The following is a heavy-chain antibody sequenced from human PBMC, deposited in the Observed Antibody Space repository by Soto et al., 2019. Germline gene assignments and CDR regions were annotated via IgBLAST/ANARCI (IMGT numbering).Heavy chain of an antibody. J-gene: IGHJ4*02. D-gene: IGHD3-10*02. CDR3: AWYVPAFDY. Sequence: PGGSLRLSCGTSGFTFSSYWLSWVRQAPGRGLEWVATIKEDGTQKYYVDSVKGRFTISRDNAKNLMYLQMNSLRAEDTAVYYCAWYVPAFDYWGQGTLVTVSS. CDR1: GFTFSSYW. CDR2: IKEDGTQK. V-gene: IGHV3-7*04.